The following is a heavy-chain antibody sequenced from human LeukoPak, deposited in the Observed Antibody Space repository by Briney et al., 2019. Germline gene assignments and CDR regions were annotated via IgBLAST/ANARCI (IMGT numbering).Heavy chain of an antibody. CDR3: ARDRSTVAAWVDY. CDR1: GFTFDDYA. V-gene: IGHV3-9*01. Sequence: PGGSLRLSCAASGFTFDDYAMHWVRQAPGKGLEWVSGISWNSGFIGYADSVKGRFTISRDNAKNSLYLQMNSLRAEDTAVYYCARDRSTVAAWVDYWGQGTLVAVSS. J-gene: IGHJ4*02. D-gene: IGHD4-23*01. CDR2: ISWNSGFI.